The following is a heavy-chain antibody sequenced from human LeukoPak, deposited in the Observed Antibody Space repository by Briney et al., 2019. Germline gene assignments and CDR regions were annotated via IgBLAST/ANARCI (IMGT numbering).Heavy chain of an antibody. CDR2: ISSSSSYI. J-gene: IGHJ6*03. CDR1: GFTFSSYS. D-gene: IGHD1-26*01. CDR3: AKQLGSYHYYYYYMDV. Sequence: GGSLRLSCAASGFTFSSYSMNWVRQAPGKGLEWVSSISSSSSYIYYADSVKGRFTISRDNSKNTLYLQMNSLRAEDTAVYYCAKQLGSYHYYYYYMDVWGKGTTVTVSS. V-gene: IGHV3-21*04.